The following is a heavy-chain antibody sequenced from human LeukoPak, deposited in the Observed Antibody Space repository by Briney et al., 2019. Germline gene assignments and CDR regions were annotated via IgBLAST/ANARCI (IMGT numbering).Heavy chain of an antibody. V-gene: IGHV3-7*03. Sequence: PGGSLRLSCAASGFTFSSNWMSWVRQAPGKGLEWLANIKQDGSDKQYVDSVKGRFTISRDNAKDSLSLQMNSLRVEDAGVYYCTKYLDGAWTKPNDFWGQGILVTVSS. D-gene: IGHD3-9*01. CDR3: TKYLDGAWTKPNDF. CDR1: GFTFSSNW. CDR2: IKQDGSDK. J-gene: IGHJ4*02.